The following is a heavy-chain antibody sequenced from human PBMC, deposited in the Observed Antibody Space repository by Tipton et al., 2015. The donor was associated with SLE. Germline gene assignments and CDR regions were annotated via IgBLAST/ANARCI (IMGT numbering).Heavy chain of an antibody. D-gene: IGHD2-8*01. Sequence: QSGPEVKKPGASVKVSCKASGYIFTGYYMHWVRQAPGQGLEWMGRIIPMFDTVNYAQKFQGRVRITADESTSTAYMEVYSLRCDDTAVYYCARVMAACQGLGYWGQGTLVTVSS. CDR1: GYIFTGYY. CDR3: ARVMAACQGLGY. J-gene: IGHJ4*02. CDR2: IIPMFDTV. V-gene: IGHV1-69*13.